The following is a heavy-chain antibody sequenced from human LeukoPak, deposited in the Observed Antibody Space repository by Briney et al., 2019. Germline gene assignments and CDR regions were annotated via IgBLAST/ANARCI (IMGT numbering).Heavy chain of an antibody. Sequence: GGSLRLSCAASGFTFSDHYMDWIRQAPGKGLEWVSYISSSGSTIYYADSVKGRFTISRDNAKNSLYLQMNSLRAEDTAVYYCARGPRGLRYYYYGMDVWGQGTTVTVSS. V-gene: IGHV3-11*01. J-gene: IGHJ6*02. CDR1: GFTFSDHY. D-gene: IGHD3-10*01. CDR3: ARGPRGLRYYYYGMDV. CDR2: ISSSGSTI.